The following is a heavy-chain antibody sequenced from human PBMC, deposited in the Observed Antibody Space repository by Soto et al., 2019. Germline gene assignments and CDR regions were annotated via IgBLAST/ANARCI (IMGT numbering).Heavy chain of an antibody. CDR1: GYTFTSYG. V-gene: IGHV1-18*04. CDR2: ISAYNGNT. D-gene: IGHD3-22*01. J-gene: IGHJ3*02. CDR3: VIYYYDSSGYYGSAFDI. Sequence: GASVKVSCKASGYTFTSYGISWVRQAPGQGLEWMGWISAYNGNTNYAQKLQGRVTMTTDTSTSTAYMELRSLRSDDTAVYYCVIYYYDSSGYYGSAFDIWGQGTMVTVSS.